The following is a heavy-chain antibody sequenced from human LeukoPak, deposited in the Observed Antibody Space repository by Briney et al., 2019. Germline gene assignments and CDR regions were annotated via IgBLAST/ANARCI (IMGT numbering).Heavy chain of an antibody. Sequence: GGSLRLSCAASGFTFSSYEMNWVRQAPGKGLEWVSYISIGGSTIYYADSVKGRFTISRDNAKNSLYLQMDGLRAEDTAVYFCARDPGYGHSWPNLFDYWGQGTLVTVSS. V-gene: IGHV3-48*03. CDR1: GFTFSSYE. D-gene: IGHD6-13*01. CDR3: ARDPGYGHSWPNLFDY. CDR2: ISIGGSTI. J-gene: IGHJ4*02.